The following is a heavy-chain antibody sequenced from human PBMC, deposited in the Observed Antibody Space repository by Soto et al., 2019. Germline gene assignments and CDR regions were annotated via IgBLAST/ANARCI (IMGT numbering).Heavy chain of an antibody. CDR1: GGTFSSYT. CDR3: ARARLRYSGSYFDY. CDR2: IIPILGIA. J-gene: IGHJ4*02. Sequence: ASVKVSCKASGGTFSSYTISWVRQAPGQGLEWMGRIIPILGIANYAQKFQGRVTITADKSTSTAYMELSSLRSEDTAVYYCARARLRYSGSYFDYWGQGTLVTVSS. V-gene: IGHV1-69*02. D-gene: IGHD1-26*01.